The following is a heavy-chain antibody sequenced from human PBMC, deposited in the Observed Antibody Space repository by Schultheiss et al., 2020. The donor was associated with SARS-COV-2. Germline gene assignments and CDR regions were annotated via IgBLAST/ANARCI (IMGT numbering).Heavy chain of an antibody. CDR1: GGSISSSNW. V-gene: IGHV4-61*05. D-gene: IGHD2-2*01. CDR2: IYTSGST. CDR3: AGMVPAAIRRFLFNY. J-gene: IGHJ4*02. Sequence: SETLSLTCTVSGGSISSSNWWGWIRQPPGKGLEWIGYIYTSGSTNYNPSLKSRVTISVDTSKNQFSLKLSSVTAADTAVYYCAGMVPAAIRRFLFNYWGQGTLVTVSS.